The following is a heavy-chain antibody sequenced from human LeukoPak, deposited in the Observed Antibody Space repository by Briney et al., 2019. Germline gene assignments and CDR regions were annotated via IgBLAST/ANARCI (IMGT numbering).Heavy chain of an antibody. Sequence: PSETLSLTCTVSGGSISSGGYYCSWIRQHPGKGLEWIGYIYYSGSTYYNPSLKSRVTISVDTSKNQFSLKLSSVTAADTAVYYCARVYYYGSGSYPYYFDYWGQGTLVTVSS. CDR1: GGSISSGGYY. CDR2: IYYSGST. J-gene: IGHJ4*02. D-gene: IGHD3-10*01. CDR3: ARVYYYGSGSYPYYFDY. V-gene: IGHV4-31*03.